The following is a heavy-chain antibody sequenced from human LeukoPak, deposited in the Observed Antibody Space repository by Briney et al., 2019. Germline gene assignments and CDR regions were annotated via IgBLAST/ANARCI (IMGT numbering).Heavy chain of an antibody. Sequence: PSETLSLTCTVSGGSLSSSSYYWGWIRQPPRKGLGWVGSVYFIGGTSYNPCLKSRVTISVDTSKHQLSPKLSSVTAADTAVYYCARAAWYMDVWGKGTTVTISS. J-gene: IGHJ6*03. CDR3: ARAAWYMDV. V-gene: IGHV4-39*01. CDR2: VYFIGGT. CDR1: GGSLSSSSYY.